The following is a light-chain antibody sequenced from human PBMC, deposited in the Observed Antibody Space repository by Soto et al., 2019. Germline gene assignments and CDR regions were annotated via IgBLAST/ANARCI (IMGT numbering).Light chain of an antibody. J-gene: IGKJ4*01. CDR1: QSVLSSSNNMNY. V-gene: IGKV4-1*01. CDR2: WAS. CDR3: QHYYSSPLT. Sequence: DIVMTQSPDSLAVSLGERATINCKSSQSVLSSSNNMNYLAWFQQKPGQPPKLLIYWASTRESGVPDRFSGGGSGTDFTLTISSLQAEDVAVYYCQHYYSSPLTFGGGTKVDNK.